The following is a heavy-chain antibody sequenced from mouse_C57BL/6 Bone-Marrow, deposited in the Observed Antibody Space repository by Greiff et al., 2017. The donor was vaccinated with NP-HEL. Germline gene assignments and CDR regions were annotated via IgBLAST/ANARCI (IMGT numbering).Heavy chain of an antibody. D-gene: IGHD1-1*02. CDR1: GYTFTDYY. V-gene: IGHV1-19*01. Sequence: EVKLMESGPVLVKPGASVKMSCKASGYTFTDYYMNWVKQSHGKSLEWIGVINPYNGGTSYNQKFKGKATLTVDKSSSTAYMELNSLTSEDSAVYYCASLRGGFFDYWGQGTTLTVSS. J-gene: IGHJ2*01. CDR3: ASLRGGFFDY. CDR2: INPYNGGT.